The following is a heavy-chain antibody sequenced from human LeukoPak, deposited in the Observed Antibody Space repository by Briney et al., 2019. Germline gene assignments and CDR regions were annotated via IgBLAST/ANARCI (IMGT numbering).Heavy chain of an antibody. CDR1: GYTFTSYY. Sequence: ASVKVSCKASGYTFTSYYMHWVRQAPGQGLEWMGWINPNSGGTNYAQKFQGRVTMTRDTSISTAYMELSRLRSDDTAVYYCARVRYDILTGYYHGHYYYYGMDVWGQGTTVTVSS. J-gene: IGHJ6*02. CDR2: INPNSGGT. CDR3: ARVRYDILTGYYHGHYYYYGMDV. V-gene: IGHV1-2*02. D-gene: IGHD3-9*01.